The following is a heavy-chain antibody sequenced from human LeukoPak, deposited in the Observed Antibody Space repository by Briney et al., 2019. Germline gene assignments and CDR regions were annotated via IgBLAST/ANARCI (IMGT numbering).Heavy chain of an antibody. Sequence: SETLSLTCTVSGGSISSGGYYWSWIRQPPGKGLEWIGYIYYSGSTNYNPSLKSRVTISVDTSKNQFSLKLSSVTAADTAVYYCARARWGSSSSFDYWGQGTLVTVSS. J-gene: IGHJ4*02. CDR2: IYYSGST. D-gene: IGHD3-16*01. V-gene: IGHV4-61*08. CDR1: GGSISSGGYY. CDR3: ARARWGSSSSFDY.